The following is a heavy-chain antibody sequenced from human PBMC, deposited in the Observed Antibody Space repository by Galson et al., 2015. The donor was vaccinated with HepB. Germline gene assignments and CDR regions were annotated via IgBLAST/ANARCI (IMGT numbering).Heavy chain of an antibody. CDR3: ARDVQLRSPYWYFDL. Sequence: SLRLSCAASGFTFSSYGMRWVRQAPGKGLEWVAVIWYDGSNKYYEDSVKGRFTISRDNSKNTLYLQMNSLRAEDTAVYYCARDVQLRSPYWYFDLWGRGTLVTVSS. CDR1: GFTFSSYG. J-gene: IGHJ2*01. CDR2: IWYDGSNK. V-gene: IGHV3-33*08. D-gene: IGHD5-18*01.